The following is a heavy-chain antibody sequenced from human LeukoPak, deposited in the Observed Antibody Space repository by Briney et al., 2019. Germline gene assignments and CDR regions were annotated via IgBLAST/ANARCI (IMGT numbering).Heavy chain of an antibody. CDR2: IKQDGSEK. Sequence: GGSLRLSCAASGFTFSNYWMNWVRQAPGKGLEWVANIKQDGSEKYYVDSVKGRFTISRDNAKNSLYLQMNSLRAEDTAVYYCARETVAGQYYYYYYYMDVWGKGTTVTVSS. CDR3: ARETVAGQYYYYYYYMDV. J-gene: IGHJ6*03. V-gene: IGHV3-7*01. CDR1: GFTFSNYW. D-gene: IGHD6-19*01.